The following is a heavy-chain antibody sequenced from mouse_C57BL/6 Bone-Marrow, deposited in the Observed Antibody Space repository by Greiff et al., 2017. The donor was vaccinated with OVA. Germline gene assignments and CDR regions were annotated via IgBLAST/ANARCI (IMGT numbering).Heavy chain of an antibody. V-gene: IGHV1-55*01. J-gene: IGHJ2*01. CDR2: IYPGSGST. Sequence: VQLQQPGAELVKPGASVKMSCKASGYTFTSYWITWVKQRPGQGLEWIGDIYPGSGSTNYNEKFKSKATLTVDTSSSTAYMQLSSLTSEDSAVYYCARAGYYYGSSYFDYWGQGTTLTVSS. CDR3: ARAGYYYGSSYFDY. D-gene: IGHD1-1*01. CDR1: GYTFTSYW.